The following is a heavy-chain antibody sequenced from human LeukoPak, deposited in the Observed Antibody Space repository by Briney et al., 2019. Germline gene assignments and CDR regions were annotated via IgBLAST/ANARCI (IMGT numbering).Heavy chain of an antibody. D-gene: IGHD3-22*01. V-gene: IGHV4-39*01. CDR3: ARLPYDSSGYYPYYLDY. Sequence: KASETLSLTCTVSGGSISSSSYYWGWIRQPPGKGLEWIGSIYYSGSTYYNPSLKSRVTISVDTSKNQFSLKLSSVTAADTAVYYCARLPYDSSGYYPYYLDYWGQGTLVTVSS. CDR1: GGSISSSSYY. CDR2: IYYSGST. J-gene: IGHJ4*02.